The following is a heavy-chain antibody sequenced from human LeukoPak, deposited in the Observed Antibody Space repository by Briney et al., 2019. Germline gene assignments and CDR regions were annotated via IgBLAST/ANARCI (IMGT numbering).Heavy chain of an antibody. J-gene: IGHJ4*02. V-gene: IGHV3-30*02. CDR1: GFTFSSYG. Sequence: GGSLRLSCAASGFTFSSYGMHWVRQAPGKGLEWVAFIRYDGSNKYYADSEKGGFTISRDNSKNTLYLQMNSLRAEDTAVYYCAKDYCSGTSCYIDYWGQGTLVTVSS. D-gene: IGHD2-2*02. CDR2: IRYDGSNK. CDR3: AKDYCSGTSCYIDY.